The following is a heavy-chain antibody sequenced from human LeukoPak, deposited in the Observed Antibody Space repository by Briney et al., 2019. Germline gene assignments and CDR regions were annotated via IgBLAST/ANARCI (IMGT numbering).Heavy chain of an antibody. CDR2: LSGTGSPT. Sequence: PGGSLRLSCAASGFTFSSYAMSWVRQAPGKGLEWVSALSGTGSPTYYADSVKGRFTISRDNSKNTLYLLMNSLRAEDTAVYYCARGGYRAYYYDSSGPWGYWGQGTLVTVSS. CDR1: GFTFSSYA. J-gene: IGHJ4*02. CDR3: ARGGYRAYYYDSSGPWGY. V-gene: IGHV3-23*01. D-gene: IGHD3-22*01.